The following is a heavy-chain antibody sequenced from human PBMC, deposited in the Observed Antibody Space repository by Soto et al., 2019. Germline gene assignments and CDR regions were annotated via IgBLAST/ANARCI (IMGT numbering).Heavy chain of an antibody. Sequence: HPGGSLRLSCAASGFTFSSYAMHWVRQAPGKGLEWVAVISYDGSNKYHADSVKGRFTISRDNSKNTLYLQMNSLRAEDTAVYYCARVCFWDGYNCADYWGQGTQVTVS. CDR2: ISYDGSNK. CDR1: GFTFSSYA. V-gene: IGHV3-30-3*01. D-gene: IGHD5-12*01. J-gene: IGHJ4*02. CDR3: ARVCFWDGYNCADY.